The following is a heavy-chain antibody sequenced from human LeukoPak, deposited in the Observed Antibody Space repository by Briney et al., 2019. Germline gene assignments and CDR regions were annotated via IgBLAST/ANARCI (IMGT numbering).Heavy chain of an antibody. V-gene: IGHV4-30-4*01. J-gene: IGHJ3*02. CDR1: GGSISSGDYY. CDR2: IYYSGST. CDR3: ARDCSSTSCYAEWGEALDI. Sequence: SETLSLTCTVSGGSISSGDYYWSWIRQPPGKGLEWIGYIYYSGSTYYNPSLKSRVTISVDTSKNQFSLKLSSVTAADTAVYYCARDCSSTSCYAEWGEALDIWGQGTMVTVSS. D-gene: IGHD2-2*01.